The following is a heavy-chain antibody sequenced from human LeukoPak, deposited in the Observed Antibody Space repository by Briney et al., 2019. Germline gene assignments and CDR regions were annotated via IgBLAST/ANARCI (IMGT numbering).Heavy chain of an antibody. V-gene: IGHV4-34*01. CDR2: INHSGST. Sequence: SETLSLTCAVYGGSFSGYYWSWIRQPPGKGLEWIGEINHSGSTNYNPSLKSRVTISVDTSKNQFSLKLSSVTAADTAAYYCARDGPPRPLGYWGQGTLVTVSS. CDR3: ARDGPPRPLGY. J-gene: IGHJ4*02. CDR1: GGSFSGYY.